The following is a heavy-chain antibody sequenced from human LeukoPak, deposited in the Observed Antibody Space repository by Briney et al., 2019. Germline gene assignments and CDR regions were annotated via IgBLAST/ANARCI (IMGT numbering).Heavy chain of an antibody. D-gene: IGHD2-2*01. CDR1: GGSISSGDYY. V-gene: IGHV4-30-4*01. CDR3: AREGQYCSSTSCYRYYYYMDV. J-gene: IGHJ6*03. CDR2: IYYSGST. Sequence: SQTLSLTCTVSGGSISSGDYYWSWIRQPPGKGLEWIGYIYYSGSTYYNPSLKSRVTISVDTSKNQFSLKLSSVTAADTAVYYCAREGQYCSSTSCYRYYYYMDVWGKGTTVTVSS.